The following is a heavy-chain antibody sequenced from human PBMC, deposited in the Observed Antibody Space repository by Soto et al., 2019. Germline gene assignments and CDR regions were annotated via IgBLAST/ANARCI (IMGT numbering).Heavy chain of an antibody. V-gene: IGHV4-30-4*01. CDR3: ARADCSGGSCYSGFDY. Sequence: SETLSLTCTVSGGSISSGDYYWSWIRQPPGKGLEWIGYIYYSGSTYYNPSLKSRVSISVDTSKNQFSLKLNSVTAADTAVYYCARADCSGGSCYSGFDYWGQGTLVTVSS. CDR2: IYYSGST. D-gene: IGHD2-15*01. CDR1: GGSISSGDYY. J-gene: IGHJ4*02.